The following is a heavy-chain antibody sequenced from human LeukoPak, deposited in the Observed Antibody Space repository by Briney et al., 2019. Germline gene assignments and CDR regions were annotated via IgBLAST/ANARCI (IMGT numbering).Heavy chain of an antibody. D-gene: IGHD4-17*01. CDR3: AKMGNPATLTADY. CDR1: GGSISSYY. V-gene: IGHV4-59*08. CDR2: IYYSGST. Sequence: PSETLSLTCTVSGGSISSYYWSWIRQPPGKGLEWIGYIYYSGSTNYNPSLKSRVTISVDTSENQFSLKLNSVTAADTAVNYCAKMGNPATLTADYWGEGTLVTVSP. J-gene: IGHJ4*02.